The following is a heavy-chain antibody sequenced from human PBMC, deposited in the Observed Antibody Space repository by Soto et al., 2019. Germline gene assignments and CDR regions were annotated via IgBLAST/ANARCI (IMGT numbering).Heavy chain of an antibody. CDR1: GYTFTSYA. V-gene: IGHV1-18*01. CDR2: ISAYNGNT. Sequence: QVQLVQSGAEVKKPGASVKVSCKASGYTFTSYAFSGVRQAPGQGLEWMGWISAYNGNTNYAQKLQGRVTMTTDTSTRTAYMELRILRYDYTAVYSGARDNPPMGVWGQGTPVTVSS. J-gene: IGHJ6*02. CDR3: ARDNPPMGV.